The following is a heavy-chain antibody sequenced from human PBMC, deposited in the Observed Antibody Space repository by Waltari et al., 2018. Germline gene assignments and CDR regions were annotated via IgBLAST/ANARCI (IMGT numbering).Heavy chain of an antibody. Sequence: QLQLQESGPGLVKPSETLSLTCTVSGGSISSSSYYWGWIRQPPGKGLEWIGSIYYSGSTYDNPSLKSRVTISVDTSKNQFSLKLSSVTAADTAVYYCARGVTGRKYYFDYWGQGTLVTVSS. CDR3: ARGVTGRKYYFDY. CDR2: IYYSGST. J-gene: IGHJ4*02. D-gene: IGHD6-19*01. CDR1: GGSISSSSYY. V-gene: IGHV4-39*01.